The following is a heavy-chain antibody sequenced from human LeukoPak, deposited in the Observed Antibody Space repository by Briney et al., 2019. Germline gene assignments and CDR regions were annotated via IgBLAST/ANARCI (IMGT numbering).Heavy chain of an antibody. V-gene: IGHV3-20*04. CDR2: INWNGGST. D-gene: IGHD3-10*01. CDR3: ARAGDMGGSGSFLDY. Sequence: GGSLRLSCAASGFTFDDYGMSWVRQAPGKGLEWVSGINWNGGSTVYADSVKGRFTISRDNAKNSLYLQMNSLRAEDTALYYCARAGDMGGSGSFLDYWGQGTLVTVSS. CDR1: GFTFDDYG. J-gene: IGHJ4*02.